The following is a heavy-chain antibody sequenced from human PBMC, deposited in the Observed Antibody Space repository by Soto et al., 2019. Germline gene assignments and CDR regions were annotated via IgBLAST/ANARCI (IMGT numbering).Heavy chain of an antibody. V-gene: IGHV1-18*01. D-gene: IGHD6-13*01. Sequence: QAKLVQSGAEVKKPGASVRVSCKASGYIFSTFGITWVRQAPGQGLEGVGWISGYHGNTDDGRKLQGRVNMTMDASTSTAYMDLRSLRSDDTAVYYCARAEAYSRSWYAMDVWGQGTTVTVSS. CDR3: ARAEAYSRSWYAMDV. CDR1: GYIFSTFG. CDR2: ISGYHGNT. J-gene: IGHJ6*02.